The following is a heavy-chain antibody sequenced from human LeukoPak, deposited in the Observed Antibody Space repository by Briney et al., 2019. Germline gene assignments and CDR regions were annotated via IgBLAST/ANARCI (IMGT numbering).Heavy chain of an antibody. CDR3: AKVRDVYGQFDY. V-gene: IGHV3-23*01. D-gene: IGHD5/OR15-5a*01. J-gene: IGHJ4*02. Sequence: GGSLRLSCAASGFTFSSHAMSWIRQAPGKGLEWVSVISDTGGSTYYADSVKGRFTISRDNSKNTLYLQMNSLRAEDTAVYYCAKVRDVYGQFDYWGQGTLVTVSS. CDR1: GFTFSSHA. CDR2: ISDTGGST.